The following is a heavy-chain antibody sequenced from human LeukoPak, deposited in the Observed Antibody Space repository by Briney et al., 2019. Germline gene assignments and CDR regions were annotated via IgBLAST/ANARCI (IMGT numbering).Heavy chain of an antibody. D-gene: IGHD6-19*01. J-gene: IGHJ4*02. V-gene: IGHV3-30-3*01. Sequence: GGSLRLPCAASGFTFSSYTMNWVRQAPGKGLEWVAVISYDGSNKYYADSVKGRFTISRDNSKNTLYLQMNSLRTEDTAMYYCARALYSSGPFDYWGQGTLVTVSS. CDR3: ARALYSSGPFDY. CDR2: ISYDGSNK. CDR1: GFTFSSYT.